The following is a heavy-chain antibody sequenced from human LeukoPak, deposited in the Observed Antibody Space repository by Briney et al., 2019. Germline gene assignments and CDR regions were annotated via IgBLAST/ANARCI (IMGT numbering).Heavy chain of an antibody. J-gene: IGHJ4*02. CDR3: AKVQGGSRDYFDY. D-gene: IGHD1-26*01. V-gene: IGHV3-23*01. CDR1: GFTFSSYS. CDR2: ISGAGGTT. Sequence: GGSLRLSCAASGFTFSSYSMNWVRQAPGKGLEWVSSISGAGGTTYYTDSVKGRFTISRDNSKKTLYLQMNSLRAEDTAVYYCAKVQGGSRDYFDYWGQGALVTVSS.